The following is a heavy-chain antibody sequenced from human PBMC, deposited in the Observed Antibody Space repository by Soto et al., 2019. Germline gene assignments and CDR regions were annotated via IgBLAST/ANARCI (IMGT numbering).Heavy chain of an antibody. Sequence: SVKVSCKASGGTFSSYAISWVRQAPGQGLEWMGGIIPIFGTANYAQKFQGRVTITADESTSTAYMELSSLRSEDTAVYYCARGYLNYDFWSGYSYAYYFDYWGQGTLVTVSS. CDR3: ARGYLNYDFWSGYSYAYYFDY. CDR1: GGTFSSYA. D-gene: IGHD3-3*01. CDR2: IIPIFGTA. J-gene: IGHJ4*02. V-gene: IGHV1-69*13.